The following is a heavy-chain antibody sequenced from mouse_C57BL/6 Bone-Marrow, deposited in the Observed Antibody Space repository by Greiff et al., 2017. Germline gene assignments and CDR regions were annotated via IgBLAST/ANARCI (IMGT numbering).Heavy chain of an antibody. CDR2: IYPRSGNT. CDR3: ARSLPYGFYWYFDV. J-gene: IGHJ1*03. V-gene: IGHV1-81*01. D-gene: IGHD2-2*01. CDR1: GYTFTSYG. Sequence: VQLKESGAELARPGASVKLSCKASGYTFTSYGISWVKQRTGQGLEWIGEIYPRSGNTYYNEKFKGKATLTADKSSSTAYMELRSLTSEDSAVYFCARSLPYGFYWYFDVWGTGTTVTVSS.